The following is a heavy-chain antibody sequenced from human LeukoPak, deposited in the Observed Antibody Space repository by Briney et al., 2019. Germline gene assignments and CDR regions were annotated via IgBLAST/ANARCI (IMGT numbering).Heavy chain of an antibody. D-gene: IGHD5-18*01. Sequence: GGSLRLSCVASEFTFSSYWMSWVRQSPGKGLEWVANIKQDGSEKYYVDSVKGRFTISRDNAKNSLYLQMNSLRAEDTAVYYCARDRWGYSYGGDWGQGTLVTVSS. J-gene: IGHJ4*02. CDR1: EFTFSSYW. CDR2: IKQDGSEK. CDR3: ARDRWGYSYGGD. V-gene: IGHV3-7*01.